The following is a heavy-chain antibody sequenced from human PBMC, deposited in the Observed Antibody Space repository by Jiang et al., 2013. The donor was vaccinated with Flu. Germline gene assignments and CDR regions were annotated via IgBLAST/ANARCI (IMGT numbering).Heavy chain of an antibody. D-gene: IGHD3-22*01. J-gene: IGHJ4*02. Sequence: GPGLVKPSETLSLTCTVSGGSISSSSYYWGWIRQPPGKGLEWIGSIYYSGSTYYNPSLKSRVTISVDTSKNQFSLKLSSVTAADTAVYYCARQTYYYDSSGYSDSYYFDYWGQGTLVTVSS. V-gene: IGHV4-39*01. CDR1: GGSISSSSYY. CDR3: ARQTYYYDSSGYSDSYYFDY. CDR2: IYYSGST.